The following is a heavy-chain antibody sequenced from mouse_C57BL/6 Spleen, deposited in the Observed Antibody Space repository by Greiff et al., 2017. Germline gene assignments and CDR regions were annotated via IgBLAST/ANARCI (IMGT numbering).Heavy chain of an antibody. CDR2: IHPNSGST. V-gene: IGHV1-64*01. Sequence: QVQLQQPGAELVKPGASVKLSCKASGYTFTSYWMHWVKQRPGQGLEWIGMIHPNSGSTNYNEKFKSKATLTVDKSSSTAYMQLSSLTSEDSAVYYGARRGLSREYFDYWGQGTTLTVSS. CDR1: GYTFTSYW. CDR3: ARRGLSREYFDY. J-gene: IGHJ2*01. D-gene: IGHD1-1*01.